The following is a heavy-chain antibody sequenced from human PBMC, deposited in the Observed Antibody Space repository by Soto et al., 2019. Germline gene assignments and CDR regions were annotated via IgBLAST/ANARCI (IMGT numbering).Heavy chain of an antibody. CDR3: ARVPNYYDSSGYYSNWFDP. J-gene: IGHJ5*02. D-gene: IGHD3-22*01. V-gene: IGHV4-4*07. CDR1: GGSISSYY. CDR2: IYTSGST. Sequence: SETLSLTCTVSGGSISSYYWSWIRQPAGKGLEWIGRIYTSGSTNYNPSLKSRVTMSVDTSKNQFSLKLSSVTAADTAVYYCARVPNYYDSSGYYSNWFDPWGQGTLVTVSS.